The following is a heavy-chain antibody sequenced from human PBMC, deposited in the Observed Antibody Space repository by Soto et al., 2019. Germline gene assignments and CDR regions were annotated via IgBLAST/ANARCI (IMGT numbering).Heavy chain of an antibody. D-gene: IGHD5-18*01. CDR3: ARSGDTAMVSTFDY. CDR1: GGTFSSYA. Sequence: GASVKVSCKASGGTFSSYAISWVRQAPGQGLEWMGGIIPIFGTANYAQKFQGRATITADESTSTAYMELSSLRSEDTAVYYCARSGDTAMVSTFDYWGQGTLVTVSS. J-gene: IGHJ4*02. V-gene: IGHV1-69*13. CDR2: IIPIFGTA.